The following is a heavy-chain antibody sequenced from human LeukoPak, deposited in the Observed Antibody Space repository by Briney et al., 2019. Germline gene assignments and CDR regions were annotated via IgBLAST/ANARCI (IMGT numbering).Heavy chain of an antibody. CDR2: IKGRGGST. CDR3: AKDLMSSTRRRDYYYGKDV. Sequence: SGGSLRLSCAASGFTFSSDAMGSVRQAPGKGLGWVSAIKGRGGSTYYADSVRGRFTISSDNSKTTLYLQMNSLRAEDTAGYYCAKDLMSSTRRRDYYYGKDVWGQGTTVTVSS. V-gene: IGHV3-23*01. D-gene: IGHD2-2*01. CDR1: GFTFSSDA. J-gene: IGHJ6*02.